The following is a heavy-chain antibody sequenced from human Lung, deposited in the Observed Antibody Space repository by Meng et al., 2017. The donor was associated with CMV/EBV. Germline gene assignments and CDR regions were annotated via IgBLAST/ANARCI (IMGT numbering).Heavy chain of an antibody. CDR2: MNPNSGNT. CDR1: GYTFTSYD. CDR3: ARGNIVGATLDY. Sequence: AVKVSCXASGYTFTSYDINWVRQATGQGLEWMGWMNPNSGNTGYAQKFQGRVTMTRNTSISTAYMQLSSLRSEDTAVYYCARGNIVGATLDYWGQGTLVTCSS. D-gene: IGHD1-26*01. J-gene: IGHJ4*02. V-gene: IGHV1-8*01.